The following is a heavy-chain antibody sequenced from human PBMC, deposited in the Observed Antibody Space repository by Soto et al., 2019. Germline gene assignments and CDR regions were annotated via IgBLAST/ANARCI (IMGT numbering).Heavy chain of an antibody. Sequence: EVQLVESGGGLVQPGGSLRLSCAASGFSFSSYSMNWVRQAPGKGLEWLSYISSSSGTRYYADSVKGRFTISRDNAENSLYLQINSRIAEDTAVYYCVRADNDFGDYEYWGQGMLVTVS. J-gene: IGHJ4*02. V-gene: IGHV3-48*01. CDR3: VRADNDFGDYEY. CDR1: GFSFSSYS. CDR2: ISSSSGTR. D-gene: IGHD4-17*01.